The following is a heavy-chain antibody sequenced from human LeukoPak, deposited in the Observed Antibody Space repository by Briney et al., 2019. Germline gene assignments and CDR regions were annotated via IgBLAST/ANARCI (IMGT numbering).Heavy chain of an antibody. D-gene: IGHD3-22*01. CDR2: IYYSGST. J-gene: IGHJ4*02. CDR3: ARDRNYYESSGYYFAN. CDR1: GGSISSGGYY. Sequence: SQTLSLTCTVSGGSISSGGYYWSWIRQHPGKGLEWIGYIYYSGSTYYNPSLKSRVTISVDTSKNQFSLKLSSVTAADTAVYYWARDRNYYESSGYYFANWGQGTLVTVSS. V-gene: IGHV4-31*03.